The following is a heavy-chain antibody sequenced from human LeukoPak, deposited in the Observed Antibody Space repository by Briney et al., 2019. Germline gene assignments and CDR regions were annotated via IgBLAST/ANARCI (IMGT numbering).Heavy chain of an antibody. J-gene: IGHJ4*02. CDR1: GSTFNRFA. CDR2: IKQDGSKK. D-gene: IGHD5-24*01. Sequence: PGGSLRLSCAASGSTFNRFAMHWVRQAPGKGLEWVANIKQDGSKKSYVDSVKGRFTISRDNAKNSLYLQMNSLRAEDTAIYYCTRVGYIDEGIDYWGQGTLVTVSS. V-gene: IGHV3-7*04. CDR3: TRVGYIDEGIDY.